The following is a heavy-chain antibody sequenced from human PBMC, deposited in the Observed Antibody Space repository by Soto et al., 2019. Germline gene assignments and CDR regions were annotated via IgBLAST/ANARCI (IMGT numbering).Heavy chain of an antibody. V-gene: IGHV3-23*01. Sequence: GGSLRLSCAASGFTFSSYAMSWVRQAPGKGLEWVSAISGSGGSTYYADSVKGRFTISRDNSKNTLYLQMNSLRAEDTAVYYCAKDRSFILKGTDYYMDVWGKGTTVTVSS. D-gene: IGHD2-15*01. CDR1: GFTFSSYA. CDR3: AKDRSFILKGTDYYMDV. CDR2: ISGSGGST. J-gene: IGHJ6*03.